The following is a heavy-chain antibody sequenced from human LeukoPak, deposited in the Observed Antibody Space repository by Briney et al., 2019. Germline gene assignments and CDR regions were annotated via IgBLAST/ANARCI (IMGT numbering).Heavy chain of an antibody. CDR1: GFSFSSHG. CDR2: IRYDGGEK. V-gene: IGHV3-30*02. D-gene: IGHD6-13*01. J-gene: IGHJ4*02. CDR3: AKSASAGTPDY. Sequence: GGSLRLSCVASGFSFSSHGMHWVRQAPGKGLEWVAFIRYDGGEKYFADFVKGRFTISRDDSKSTLYLQMNSLRGDDTDVYYCAKSASAGTPDYWGQGTLVTVSS.